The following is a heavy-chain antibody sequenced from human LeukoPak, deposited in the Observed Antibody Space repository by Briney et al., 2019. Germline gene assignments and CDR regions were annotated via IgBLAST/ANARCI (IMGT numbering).Heavy chain of an antibody. Sequence: GRPLRLSCAASGFTFDDYAMHWVRQAPGKGLEWVSGISWNSGSIGYADSVKGRFTISRDNAKNSLYLQMNSLRAEDTALYYCAKDMGYGDYVAFDYWGQGTLVTVSS. CDR3: AKDMGYGDYVAFDY. V-gene: IGHV3-9*01. CDR2: ISWNSGSI. J-gene: IGHJ4*02. D-gene: IGHD4-17*01. CDR1: GFTFDDYA.